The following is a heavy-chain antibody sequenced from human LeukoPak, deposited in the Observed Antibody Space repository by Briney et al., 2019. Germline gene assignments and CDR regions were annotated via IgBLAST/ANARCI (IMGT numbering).Heavy chain of an antibody. CDR2: IFPHDSDT. J-gene: IGHJ5*02. Sequence: GESLKISCKASGYTFTKYWIGWVRQRPGKGLERMGIIFPHDSDTRYDPSFEGQVTISADLSITTIFLRWSSLEAADTAMYYCATFSDHISTPGRDWVDRWSQGTLVTVSS. V-gene: IGHV5-51*01. CDR1: GYTFTKYW. D-gene: IGHD2-21*01. CDR3: ATFSDHISTPGRDWVDR.